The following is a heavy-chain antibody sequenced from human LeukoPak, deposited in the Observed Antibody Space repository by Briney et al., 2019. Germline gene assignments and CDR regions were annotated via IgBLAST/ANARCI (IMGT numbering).Heavy chain of an antibody. CDR1: GFTFNTYT. J-gene: IGHJ6*02. CDR3: ARAWRGWAYYYYGMDV. Sequence: GGSLRLSCAASGFTFNTYTMHWVRQAPGKGLEWVALISNDGSDKYYADSVTGRFTISRDNPMNTLYLQMDSLTVEDTALYYCARAWRGWAYYYYGMDVWGQGATVTVSS. CDR2: ISNDGSDK. V-gene: IGHV3-30-3*01. D-gene: IGHD6-19*01.